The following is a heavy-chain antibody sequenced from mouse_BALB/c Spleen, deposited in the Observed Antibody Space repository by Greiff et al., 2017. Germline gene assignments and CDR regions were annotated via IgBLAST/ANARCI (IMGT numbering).Heavy chain of an antibody. V-gene: IGHV5-4*02. CDR2: ISDGGSYT. D-gene: IGHD2-4*01. J-gene: IGHJ1*01. CDR3: AREGSMITTRDWYFDV. Sequence: EVLLVESGGGLVKPGGSLKLSCAASGFTFSDYYMYWVRQTPEKRLEWVATISDGGSYTYYPDSVKGRFTISRDNAKNNLYLQMSSLKSEDTAMYYCAREGSMITTRDWYFDVWGAGTTVTVSS. CDR1: GFTFSDYY.